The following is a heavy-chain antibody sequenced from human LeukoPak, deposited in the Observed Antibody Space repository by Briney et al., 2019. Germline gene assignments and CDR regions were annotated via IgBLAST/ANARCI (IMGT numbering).Heavy chain of an antibody. J-gene: IGHJ4*02. CDR2: ISHSGST. V-gene: IGHV4-4*02. CDR1: GGSISSNNW. CDR3: AKVTGTTPFDY. D-gene: IGHD1-1*01. Sequence: MTSGTLSLTCAVSGGSISSNNWWSWVRQPPGKGLEWSGEISHSGSTNYNPSLERRGTISVDKSKHQFSLNLSSVTAADTAVYFCAKVTGTTPFDYWGQGTRVTVSS.